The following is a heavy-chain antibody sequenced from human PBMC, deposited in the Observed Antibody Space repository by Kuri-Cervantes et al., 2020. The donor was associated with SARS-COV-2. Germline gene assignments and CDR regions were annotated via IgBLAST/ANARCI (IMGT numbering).Heavy chain of an antibody. CDR2: IYHSGST. J-gene: IGHJ4*02. CDR1: GYSISSGYY. V-gene: IGHV4-38-2*01. D-gene: IGHD4-17*01. Sequence: SETLSLTCAVSGYSISSGYYWGWIRQPPGKGLEWIGEIYHSGSTNYNPSLKSRVTISVDKSKNQFSLKVSSVTAADTAVYYCARRRAAEPMTTNFPYFDSWGQGTLVTVSS. CDR3: ARRRAAEPMTTNFPYFDS.